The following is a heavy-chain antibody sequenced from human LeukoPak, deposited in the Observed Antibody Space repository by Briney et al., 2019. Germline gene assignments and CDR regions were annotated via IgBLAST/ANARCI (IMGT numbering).Heavy chain of an antibody. D-gene: IGHD6-13*01. J-gene: IGHJ4*02. CDR1: GGSISSYY. CDR2: IYYSGTT. Sequence: SETLSLTCTVSGGSISSYYWSWIRQPPGKGLEWIGYIYYSGTTNYNPSLKCRVAISVDTSKNQFSLKLSSVTAADTAVYYCARGVYIAAAQYGYWGQGTLVTVSS. V-gene: IGHV4-59*01. CDR3: ARGVYIAAAQYGY.